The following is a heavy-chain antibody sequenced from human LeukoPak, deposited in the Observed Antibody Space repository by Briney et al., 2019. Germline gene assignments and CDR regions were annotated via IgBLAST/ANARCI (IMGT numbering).Heavy chain of an antibody. D-gene: IGHD2-21*02. CDR1: GFTVSSNY. J-gene: IGHJ3*02. CDR3: ARESVVVTRVNAFDI. Sequence: GGSLRVSCAASGFTVSSNYMSWVRQAPGKGLEWVSVIYSGGSTYYADSVKGRFTISRDNSKNTLYLQMNSLRAEDTAVYYCARESVVVTRVNAFDIWGQGTMVTVSS. CDR2: IYSGGST. V-gene: IGHV3-53*01.